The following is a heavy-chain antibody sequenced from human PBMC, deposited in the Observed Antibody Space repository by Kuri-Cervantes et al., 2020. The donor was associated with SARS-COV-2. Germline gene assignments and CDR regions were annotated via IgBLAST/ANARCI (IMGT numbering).Heavy chain of an antibody. CDR1: GGSISSYY. Sequence: SETLSLTCTVSGGSISSYYWGWIRQPPGKGLEWIGYIYYSGSTYYNPSLKSRVTISVDTSKNQFSLKLSSVTAADTAVYYRARNRVGGYYYYYMDVWGKGTTVTVSS. J-gene: IGHJ6*03. D-gene: IGHD1-26*01. CDR2: IYYSGST. CDR3: ARNRVGGYYYYYMDV. V-gene: IGHV4-30-4*08.